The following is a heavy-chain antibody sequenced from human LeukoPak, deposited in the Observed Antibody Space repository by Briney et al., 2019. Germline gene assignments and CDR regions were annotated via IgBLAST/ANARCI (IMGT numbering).Heavy chain of an antibody. CDR3: AKAGLWSGFDY. V-gene: IGHV3-9*03. CDR2: ISWNSGSI. J-gene: IGHJ4*02. CDR1: GFTFDDYA. Sequence: GGSLRLSCAASGFTFDDYAMHWVRQAPGKGLEWVSGISWNSGSIGYADSVKGRFTISRDNAQNSLYLQMNSLIAEDMALYYCAKAGLWSGFDYWGQGTLVTVSS. D-gene: IGHD5-18*01.